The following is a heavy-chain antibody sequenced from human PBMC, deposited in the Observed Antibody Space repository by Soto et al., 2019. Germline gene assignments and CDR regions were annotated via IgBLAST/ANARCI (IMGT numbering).Heavy chain of an antibody. V-gene: IGHV3-23*01. Sequence: EVQLLESGGGLVQPGGSLRLSCAASGFTFSSYAVSWVRQAPGKGLEWVSAISGSGGSTYYADSVKGRFTISRDNSKNTLYLQMNSLRAEDTAVYYCAKKGRGPTTGGGSYYYYGMDVWGQGTTVTVSS. J-gene: IGHJ6*02. D-gene: IGHD1-26*01. CDR1: GFTFSSYA. CDR2: ISGSGGST. CDR3: AKKGRGPTTGGGSYYYYGMDV.